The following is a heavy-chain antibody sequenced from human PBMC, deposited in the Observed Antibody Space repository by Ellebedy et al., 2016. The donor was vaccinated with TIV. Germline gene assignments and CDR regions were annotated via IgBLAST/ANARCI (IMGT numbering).Heavy chain of an antibody. D-gene: IGHD3-22*01. CDR3: AKGRKLIRSSSLDY. CDR1: GFTFSSYA. J-gene: IGHJ4*02. Sequence: GESLKISCAASGFTFSSYAMNWIRQAPGKGLEWVSVLSGGGETTSYADSVKGRFTISRDNSKNMMFRQMNRLRAEDTALYYCAKGRKLIRSSSLDYWGQGTLVTVSS. CDR2: LSGGGETT. V-gene: IGHV3-23*01.